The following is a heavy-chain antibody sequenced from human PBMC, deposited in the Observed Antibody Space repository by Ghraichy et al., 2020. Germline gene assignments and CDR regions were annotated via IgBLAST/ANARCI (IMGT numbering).Heavy chain of an antibody. CDR2: IKQDGSEK. V-gene: IGHV3-7*01. CDR3: AREVRFLEWLLQPPNNYYYGMDV. CDR1: GFTFSSYW. Sequence: GGSLRLSCAASGFTFSSYWMSWVRQAPGKGLEWVANIKQDGSEKYYVDSVKGRFTISRDNAKNSLYLQMNSLRAEDTAVYYCAREVRFLEWLLQPPNNYYYGMDVWGQGTTVTVSS. J-gene: IGHJ6*02. D-gene: IGHD3-3*01.